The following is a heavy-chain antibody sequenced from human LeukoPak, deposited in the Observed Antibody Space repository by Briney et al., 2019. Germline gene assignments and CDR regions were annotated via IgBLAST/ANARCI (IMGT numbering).Heavy chain of an antibody. J-gene: IGHJ6*02. V-gene: IGHV4-31*03. CDR1: GGSISSGDYS. CDR3: ARHTRNHGMEV. D-gene: IGHD1-14*01. CDR2: IYNSGST. Sequence: PSQTLSLICIVSGGSISSGDYSWTWIRQHPGKGLEWIGHIYNSGSTSYKPSLKSRVTISEDTSQNQFSLKLSSVTAADTAVYYCARHTRNHGMEVWGQGTTVTVSS.